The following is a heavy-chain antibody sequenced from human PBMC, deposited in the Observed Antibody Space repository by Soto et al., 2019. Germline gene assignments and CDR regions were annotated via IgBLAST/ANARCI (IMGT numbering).Heavy chain of an antibody. V-gene: IGHV4-34*01. J-gene: IGHJ6*03. CDR1: GGSFRGFY. Sequence: SETLSLTCVVYGGSFRGFYWSWIRQPPGKGLEWIGEINHSGGTNYNPSLKSRLTISIDTSKNQLSLHLSSVTAADTAVYYCARGLPPYYVFLSDYRPDYYYFIDVWGKGTTVTVSS. CDR3: ARGLPPYYVFLSDYRPDYYYFIDV. D-gene: IGHD3-3*01. CDR2: INHSGGT.